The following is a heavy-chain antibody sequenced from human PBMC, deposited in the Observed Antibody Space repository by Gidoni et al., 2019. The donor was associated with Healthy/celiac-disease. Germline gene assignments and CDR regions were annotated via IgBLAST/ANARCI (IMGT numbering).Heavy chain of an antibody. J-gene: IGHJ4*02. Sequence: QVQLQESGPGLVKPSETLSLTCTVSGGSISSYYWSWIRQHPGKGLEWIGYIYYSGSTNYNTSLKSRVTISVDTSKNQFSLKLSSVTAADTAVYYCARHSPGSVRGSHFDYWGQGTLVTVSS. V-gene: IGHV4-59*08. CDR3: ARHSPGSVRGSHFDY. CDR2: IYYSGST. CDR1: GGSISSYY. D-gene: IGHD3-10*01.